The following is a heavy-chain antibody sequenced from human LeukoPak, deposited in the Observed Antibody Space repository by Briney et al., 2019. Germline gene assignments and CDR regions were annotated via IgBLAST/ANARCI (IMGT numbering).Heavy chain of an antibody. CDR1: GASVTSSY. V-gene: IGHV4-59*02. J-gene: IGHJ4*02. CDR3: ARAPIGSVDY. D-gene: IGHD1-1*01. CDR2: IFYTGNT. Sequence: SETLSLTCTVSGASVTSSYWTWMRLPPGKGLEWIAHIFYTGNTNYNPSLKSRVTISVDTSKNQLSLKLSSVTAADTAVYYCARAPIGSVDYWGPGALVTVSS.